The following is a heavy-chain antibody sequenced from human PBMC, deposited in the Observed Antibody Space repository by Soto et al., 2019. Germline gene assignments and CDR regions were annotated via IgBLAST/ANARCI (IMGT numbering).Heavy chain of an antibody. V-gene: IGHV1-18*01. CDR3: ARDLGQQLFDY. CDR1: GYTFTSYG. Sequence: AASVKVSCKASGYTFTSYGISWVRQAPGQGLEWMGWISAYNGNKKYAQKLQGRVTMTTDTSTSTAYMELRSLRSDDTAVYYCARDLGQQLFDYWGQGTLVTVSS. CDR2: ISAYNGNK. D-gene: IGHD2-2*01. J-gene: IGHJ4*02.